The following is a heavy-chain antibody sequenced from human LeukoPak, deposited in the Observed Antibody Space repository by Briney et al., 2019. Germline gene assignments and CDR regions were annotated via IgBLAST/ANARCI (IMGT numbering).Heavy chain of an antibody. CDR1: RFTFNNYG. CDR2: ISYDGRNK. J-gene: IGHJ4*02. V-gene: IGHV3-30*18. Sequence: GGSLRLSCAASRFTFNNYGMHWVRQAPGKGLEWVAVISYDGRNKHYPDSVKGRFTISRDISTDTLWLQMDSLRTEDTAVYYCAKGPLRGTAAAIDYWGQGTLSPSPQ. D-gene: IGHD2-2*01. CDR3: AKGPLRGTAAAIDY.